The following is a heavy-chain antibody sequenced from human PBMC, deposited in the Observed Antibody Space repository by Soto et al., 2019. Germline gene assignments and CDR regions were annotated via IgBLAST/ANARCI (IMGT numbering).Heavy chain of an antibody. CDR2: ISGSGGST. V-gene: IGHV3-23*01. CDR3: AKSRVGLRSSSYY. J-gene: IGHJ4*02. D-gene: IGHD2-8*01. Sequence: GGSLRLSCAASGFTFSSYAMSWVRQAPGKGLECVSAISGSGGSTYYADSVKGRFTISRDNSKNTLYLQMNSLRAEDTAVYYCAKSRVGLRSSSYYWGQGTLVTVSS. CDR1: GFTFSSYA.